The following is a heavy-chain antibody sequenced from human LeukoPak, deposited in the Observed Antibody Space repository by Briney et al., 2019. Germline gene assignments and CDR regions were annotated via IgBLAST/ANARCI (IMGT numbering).Heavy chain of an antibody. CDR2: IREDGSDD. J-gene: IGHJ4*02. V-gene: IGHV3-7*03. CDR1: GFTFGHYW. CDR3: ARGDGYYFGS. Sequence: PGGSLRPSCAASGFTFGHYWMNWVRLAPGKGLAWVANIREDGSDDTYVDSVKGRFTISRDNAKNSLFLQMNNLRAEDTAVYYRARGDGYYFGSWGQGTLVTVSS.